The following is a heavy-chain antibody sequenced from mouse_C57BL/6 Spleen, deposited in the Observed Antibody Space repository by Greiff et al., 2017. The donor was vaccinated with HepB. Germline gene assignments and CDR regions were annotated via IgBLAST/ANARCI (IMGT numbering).Heavy chain of an antibody. J-gene: IGHJ2*01. CDR1: GYAFSSSW. CDR2: IYPGDGDT. CDR3: ARGMYYFDY. V-gene: IGHV1-82*01. Sequence: QVQLQQPGPELVKPGASVKISCKASGYAFSSSWMNWVKQRPGKGLEWIGRIYPGDGDTNYNEKFKGKATLTADKSSSTAYMQLSSLTSEDSAVYCCARGMYYFDYWGQGTTLTVSS.